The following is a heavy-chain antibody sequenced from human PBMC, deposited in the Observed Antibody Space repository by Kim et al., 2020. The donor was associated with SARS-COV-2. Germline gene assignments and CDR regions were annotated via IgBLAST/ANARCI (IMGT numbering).Heavy chain of an antibody. J-gene: IGHJ4*02. D-gene: IGHD5-12*01. CDR3: ARGTRGVATIDY. Sequence: YAQKLQGRVTITADESASTAYMELSSLRSEDTAVYYCARGTRGVATIDYWGQGTLVTVSS. V-gene: IGHV1-69*01.